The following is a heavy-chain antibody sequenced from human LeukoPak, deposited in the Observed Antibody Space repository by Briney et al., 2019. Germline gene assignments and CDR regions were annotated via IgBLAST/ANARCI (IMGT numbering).Heavy chain of an antibody. CDR3: SSGNSHAFDI. V-gene: IGHV3-74*01. Sequence: AGGSLRLSCAASGFTFSSYWMHSVRQAPGKGLVWVSRINSDVSSTSYADSVKGRFTISRGNAKNTLYLQMNNLRAEDTAVYYCSSGNSHAFDIWGQGTMVTVSS. CDR2: INSDVSST. D-gene: IGHD4-23*01. J-gene: IGHJ3*02. CDR1: GFTFSSYW.